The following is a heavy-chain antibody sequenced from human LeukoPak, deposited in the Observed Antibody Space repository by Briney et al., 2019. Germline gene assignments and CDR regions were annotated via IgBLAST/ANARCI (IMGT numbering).Heavy chain of an antibody. J-gene: IGHJ5*02. Sequence: PSETLSLTCAVYGGSFSGHYWSWIRQPPGKGLEWIGEINHSGSTNYNPSLKSRVTISVDTSKNQFSLKLSSVTAADTAVYYCARVGRYGSGSYGPNWFDPWGQGTLVTVSS. CDR2: INHSGST. CDR3: ARVGRYGSGSYGPNWFDP. V-gene: IGHV4-34*01. D-gene: IGHD3-10*01. CDR1: GGSFSGHY.